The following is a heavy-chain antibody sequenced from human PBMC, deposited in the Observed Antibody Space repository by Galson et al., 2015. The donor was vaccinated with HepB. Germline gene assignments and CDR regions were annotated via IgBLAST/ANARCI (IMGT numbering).Heavy chain of an antibody. CDR2: ISYDGSNK. CDR3: AKDIVVVPAAIQLGYYYGMDV. CDR1: GFTFSSYG. V-gene: IGHV3-30*18. D-gene: IGHD2-2*01. Sequence: SLRLSCAASGFTFSSYGMHWVRQAPGKGLEWVAVISYDGSNKYYADSVKGRFTNSRDNSKNTLYLQMNSLRAEGTAVYYCAKDIVVVPAAIQLGYYYGMDVWGQGTTVTVSS. J-gene: IGHJ6*02.